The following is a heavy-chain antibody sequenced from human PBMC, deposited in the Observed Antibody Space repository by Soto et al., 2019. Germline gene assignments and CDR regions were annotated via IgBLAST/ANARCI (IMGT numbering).Heavy chain of an antibody. CDR1: GFTFSSYA. Sequence: EVQLLESGGGLVQPGGSLRLSCAASGFTFSSYAMRWVRQAPVKGLEWVSAISGSGGSTYYADSVKGRFTISRDNYKNTLYRHMNSLRAEATAVSYCARRGSWSYYDYWGQGTLVTVSS. CDR2: ISGSGGST. CDR3: ARRGSWSYYDY. V-gene: IGHV3-23*01. D-gene: IGHD3-3*01. J-gene: IGHJ4*02.